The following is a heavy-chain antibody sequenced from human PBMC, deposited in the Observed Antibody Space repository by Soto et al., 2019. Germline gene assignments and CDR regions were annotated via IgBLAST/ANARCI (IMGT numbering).Heavy chain of an antibody. CDR3: AKDFTVGAADYYFDY. V-gene: IGHV3-30*18. J-gene: IGHJ4*02. CDR2: ISSDGGDR. D-gene: IGHD1-26*01. CDR1: GFTFSDYA. Sequence: SLRLSCAASGFTFSDYAMHWVRQAPGKGLEWVAVISSDGGDRHYADSVKGRFTISRDNSKSTLNLQMNSLRAEDTAVYYCAKDFTVGAADYYFDYWGQGALVTVSS.